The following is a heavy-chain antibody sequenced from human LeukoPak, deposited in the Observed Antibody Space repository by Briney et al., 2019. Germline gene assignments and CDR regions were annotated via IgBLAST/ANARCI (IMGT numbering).Heavy chain of an antibody. Sequence: PSQTLSLTCTVSGGSISSGGYYWSWIRQPPGKGLEWIGYIYHSGSTYYNPSLKSRVTISVDRSKNQFSLKLSSVTAADTAVYYCARGGPDAFDIWGQGTMVAVSS. D-gene: IGHD3-16*01. CDR2: IYHSGST. CDR1: GGSISSGGYY. V-gene: IGHV4-30-2*01. J-gene: IGHJ3*02. CDR3: ARGGPDAFDI.